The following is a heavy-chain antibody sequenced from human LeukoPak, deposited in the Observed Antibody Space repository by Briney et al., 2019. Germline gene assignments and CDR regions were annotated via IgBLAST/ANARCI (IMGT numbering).Heavy chain of an antibody. CDR3: TREVSSIVGATLSYYYYMDV. CDR2: ISSSGSTI. V-gene: IGHV3-11*01. J-gene: IGHJ6*03. CDR1: GFTFSDYY. Sequence: GGSLRLSCAASGFTFSDYYMSWIRQAPGKGLEWVSYISSSGSTIYYADSVKGRFTISRDNAKNSLYLQMNSLKTEDTAVYYCTREVSSIVGATLSYYYYMDVWGKGTTVTVSS. D-gene: IGHD1-26*01.